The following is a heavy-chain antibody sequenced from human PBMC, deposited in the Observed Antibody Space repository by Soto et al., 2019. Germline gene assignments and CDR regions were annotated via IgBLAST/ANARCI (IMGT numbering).Heavy chain of an antibody. D-gene: IGHD3-9*01. CDR3: ARGNPQLPRAPTGNFDWLFHYYYYGMDV. J-gene: IGHJ6*02. Sequence: ASVKVSCKXSGYTFTSYGISWVRQAPGQGLEWMGWISAYNGNTNYAQKLQGRVTVTTDTSTSTAYMELRSLRSDDTAVYYCARGNPQLPRAPTGNFDWLFHYYYYGMDVWGQGTTVTVSS. V-gene: IGHV1-18*04. CDR1: GYTFTSYG. CDR2: ISAYNGNT.